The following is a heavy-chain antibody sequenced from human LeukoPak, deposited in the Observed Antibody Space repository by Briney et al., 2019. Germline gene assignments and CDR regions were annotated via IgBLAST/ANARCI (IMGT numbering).Heavy chain of an antibody. CDR2: INPSGGST. CDR1: GYTFTSYY. CDR3: ARDRWHSGYYGKQLGY. D-gene: IGHD3-22*01. J-gene: IGHJ4*02. Sequence: ASVKVSCKASGYTFTSYYMHWVRQAPGQGLEWIGIINPSGGSTSYAQKFQGRVTMTRDTSTSTVYMELSSLRSEDTAVYYCARDRWHSGYYGKQLGYWGQGTLVTVSS. V-gene: IGHV1-46*01.